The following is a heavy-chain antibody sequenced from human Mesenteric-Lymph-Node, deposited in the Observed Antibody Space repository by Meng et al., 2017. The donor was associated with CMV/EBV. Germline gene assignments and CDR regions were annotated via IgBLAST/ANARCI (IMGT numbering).Heavy chain of an antibody. CDR2: ISAYNGNT. CDR3: ARAGSGMVDY. J-gene: IGHJ4*02. D-gene: IGHD3-10*01. CDR1: GYTFTSYA. V-gene: IGHV1-18*01. Sequence: KISCKASGYTFTSYAMHWVRQAPGQRLEWMGWISAYNGNTNYAQKLQGRVTMTTDTSTSTAYMELRSLRSDDTAVYYCARAGSGMVDYWGQGTLVTVSS.